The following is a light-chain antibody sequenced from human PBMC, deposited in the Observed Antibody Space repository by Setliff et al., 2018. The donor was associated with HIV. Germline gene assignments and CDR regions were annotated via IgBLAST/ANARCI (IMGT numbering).Light chain of an antibody. CDR3: ATSDDSLSAVV. CDR2: NND. Sequence: ALTQPPSASGTPGQRVTISCSGSSSNIGSYPVKWCQQLPGTAPKVLMYNNDQRPSGVPDRFSGSKSGTSASLAIADLRSGDEADYYCATSDDSLSAVVFGGGTKVTVL. J-gene: IGLJ2*01. CDR1: SSNIGSYP. V-gene: IGLV1-47*02.